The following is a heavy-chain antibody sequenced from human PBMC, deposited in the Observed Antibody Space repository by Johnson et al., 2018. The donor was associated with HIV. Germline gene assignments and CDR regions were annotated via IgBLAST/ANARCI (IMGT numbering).Heavy chain of an antibody. CDR1: GSTFSSNW. J-gene: IGHJ3*02. Sequence: VHLVESGGGLVQPGGSLRLSCATSGSTFSSNWMSWVRQAPGNGLEWVANIKQDGCEKYYVDSVKGRFIISRDNSKNTLYLQMNSLRTEDTAVYYCANLGDYGGNNGFDIWGQGTMVTVSS. D-gene: IGHD4-23*01. V-gene: IGHV3-7*01. CDR2: IKQDGCEK. CDR3: ANLGDYGGNNGFDI.